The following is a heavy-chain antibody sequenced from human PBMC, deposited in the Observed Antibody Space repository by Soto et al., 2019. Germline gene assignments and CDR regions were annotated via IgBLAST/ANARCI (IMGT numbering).Heavy chain of an antibody. CDR2: ISDSGGST. CDR1: GLTFGSNA. Sequence: PGGSLRLSCAASGLTFGSNAMAWVRQAPGKGLEWVSSISDSGGSTYYGDSVKGRFTVSRDNSKNTLYLQMNSLKAEDTAVYYCAGMWYWGQGSLVTVSS. V-gene: IGHV3-23*01. CDR3: AGMWY. J-gene: IGHJ4*02. D-gene: IGHD2-21*01.